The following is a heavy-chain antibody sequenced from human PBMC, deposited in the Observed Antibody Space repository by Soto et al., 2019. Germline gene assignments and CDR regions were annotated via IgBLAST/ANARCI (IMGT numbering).Heavy chain of an antibody. V-gene: IGHV4-34*01. D-gene: IGHD6-6*01. J-gene: IGHJ6*02. CDR2: INHSGST. CDR1: GGSFSDYF. Sequence: SETLSLTCAVDGGSFSDYFWTWIRQPPGKGLEWIGEINHSGSTNFNPSLKSRVAISADTSRNQFSLRVPSVTAADTAVYYCAGRAFASSSFHYYYYSVDVWGQGTTVTVSS. CDR3: AGRAFASSSFHYYYYSVDV.